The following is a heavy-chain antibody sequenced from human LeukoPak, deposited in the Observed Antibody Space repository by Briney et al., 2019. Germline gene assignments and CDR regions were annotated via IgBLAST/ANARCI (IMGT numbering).Heavy chain of an antibody. D-gene: IGHD6-6*01. CDR3: ARDRGSIAARPYYYYYMDV. CDR2: ISSSGSTI. V-gene: IGHV3-11*01. Sequence: GGSLRLSCAASGFTFSDYYMGWIRQAPRKGLEWVSYISSSGSTIYYADSVKGRFTISRDNAKNSLYLQMNSLRAEDTAVYYCARDRGSIAARPYYYYYMDVWGKGTTVTVSS. J-gene: IGHJ6*03. CDR1: GFTFSDYY.